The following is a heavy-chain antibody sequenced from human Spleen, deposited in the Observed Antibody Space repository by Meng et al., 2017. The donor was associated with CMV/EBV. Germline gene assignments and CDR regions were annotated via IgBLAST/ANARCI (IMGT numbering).Heavy chain of an antibody. CDR3: AREKRITMIVVVIREDYFDY. V-gene: IGHV3-7*01. Sequence: ETLSLTCAASGFTFSSYWMSWVRQAPGKGLEWVANIKQDGSEKYYVDSVKGRFTISRDNAKNSLYLQMNSLRAEDTAVYYCAREKRITMIVVVIREDYFDYWGQGTLVTVSS. CDR1: GFTFSSYW. J-gene: IGHJ4*02. CDR2: IKQDGSEK. D-gene: IGHD3-22*01.